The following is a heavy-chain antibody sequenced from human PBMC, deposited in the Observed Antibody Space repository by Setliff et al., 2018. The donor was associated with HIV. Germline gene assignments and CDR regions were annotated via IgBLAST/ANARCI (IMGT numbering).Heavy chain of an antibody. CDR1: GFVFYSFD. Sequence: GGSLRLSCVASGFVFYSFDMNWVRQTPEKGLEWVSAISPGSDITYYADSVKGRFTISRDDAKNMLFLQMNSLTPEDTAIYYSAKPTSGLYPRSFDSWGQGTKVTVSS. CDR3: AKPTSGLYPRSFDS. CDR2: ISPGSDIT. J-gene: IGHJ3*01. V-gene: IGHV3-23*01. D-gene: IGHD1-26*01.